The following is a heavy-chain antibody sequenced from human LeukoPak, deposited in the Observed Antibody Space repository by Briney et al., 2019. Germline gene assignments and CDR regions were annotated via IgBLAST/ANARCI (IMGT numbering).Heavy chain of an antibody. Sequence: ASVKVSCKASGYTFTSYGISWVRQAPGQGLEWMGWISAYNGNTNYAQKLQGRVTMTTDTSTSTAYMELRSLRSDDTAVYYCARDTRYDFWSGYSSLYYYYMDVWGKGTTVTVSS. J-gene: IGHJ6*03. CDR3: ARDTRYDFWSGYSSLYYYYMDV. CDR2: ISAYNGNT. CDR1: GYTFTSYG. V-gene: IGHV1-18*01. D-gene: IGHD3-3*01.